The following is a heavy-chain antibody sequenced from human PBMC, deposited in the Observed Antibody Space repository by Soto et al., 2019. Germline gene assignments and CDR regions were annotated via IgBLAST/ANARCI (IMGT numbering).Heavy chain of an antibody. CDR3: ARQPTTGDTDLWFDP. CDR2: IFYSGST. Sequence: PSETLSLTCSVSGGSISTSRSYWSWILHPPGKGLEWLANIFYSGSTFYNPSLASRVSVSVDTSKNEFSLKLRSVTAADTAVYYCARQPTTGDTDLWFDPWGQGTLVTVSS. V-gene: IGHV4-39*01. D-gene: IGHD2-21*01. CDR1: GGSISTSRSY. J-gene: IGHJ5*02.